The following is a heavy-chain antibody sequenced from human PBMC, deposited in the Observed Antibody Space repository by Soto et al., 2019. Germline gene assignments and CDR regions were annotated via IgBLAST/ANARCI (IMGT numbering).Heavy chain of an antibody. CDR3: ARRYGYYFDY. Sequence: PSETLSLTCTVSGGSISSGDYYWSWIRQPPGKGLEWIGYIYYSGSTNYNPSLKSRVTISVDTSKNHLSLKLSSVTAADTAVYYCARRYGYYFDYWGQGTLVTVSS. CDR2: IYYSGST. D-gene: IGHD3-9*01. V-gene: IGHV4-61*08. CDR1: GGSISSGDYY. J-gene: IGHJ4*02.